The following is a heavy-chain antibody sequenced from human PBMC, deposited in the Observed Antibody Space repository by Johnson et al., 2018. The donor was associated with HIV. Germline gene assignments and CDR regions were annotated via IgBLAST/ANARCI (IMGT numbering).Heavy chain of an antibody. V-gene: IGHV3-30*04. CDR1: GFTFSRYT. CDR2: MSYDGISE. D-gene: IGHD3-16*01. J-gene: IGHJ3*02. CDR3: ARGLGLQQIDI. Sequence: QMLLVESGGGVVQPGRSLRLSCAASGFTFSRYTMQWVRQAPGKGLEWVAVMSYDGISEYNADSVKGRFTISRDNSKHTLYLQMNRLRADDTAVYYCARGLGLQQIDIWGQGTMVTVSS.